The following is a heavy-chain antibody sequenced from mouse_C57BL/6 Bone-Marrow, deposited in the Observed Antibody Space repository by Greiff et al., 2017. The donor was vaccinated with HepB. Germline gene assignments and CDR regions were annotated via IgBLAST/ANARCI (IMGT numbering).Heavy chain of an antibody. CDR2: ISYDGSN. V-gene: IGHV3-6*01. Sequence: EVKLMESGPGLVKPSQSLSLTCSVTGYSITSGYYWNWIRQFPGNKLEWMGYISYDGSNNYNPSLKNRISITRDTSKNQFFLKLNSVTTEDTATYYCARGGESGNFDYWGQGTTLTVSS. CDR3: ARGGESGNFDY. D-gene: IGHD1-3*01. J-gene: IGHJ2*01. CDR1: GYSITSGYY.